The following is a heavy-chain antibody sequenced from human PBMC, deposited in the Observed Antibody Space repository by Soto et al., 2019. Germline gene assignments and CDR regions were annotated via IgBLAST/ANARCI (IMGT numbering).Heavy chain of an antibody. J-gene: IGHJ4*02. CDR1: GFTFSSYG. CDR3: AKDRGYSYGFVDY. Sequence: GGSLRLSCAASGFTFSSYGMHWVRQAPGKGLEWVAVISYDGSNKYYADSVKGRFTISRDNSKNTLYLQMNSLRAEDTAVYYCAKDRGYSYGFVDYWGQGTLVTVSS. V-gene: IGHV3-30*18. CDR2: ISYDGSNK. D-gene: IGHD5-18*01.